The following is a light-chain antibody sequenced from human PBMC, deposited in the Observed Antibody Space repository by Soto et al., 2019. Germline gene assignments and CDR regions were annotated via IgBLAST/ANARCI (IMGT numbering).Light chain of an antibody. J-gene: IGLJ2*01. CDR1: SSDIGGSNY. CDR3: CSFGGSSTR. Sequence: QSALTQPASVSGSPGQSITISCTGTSSDIGGSNYVSWYQQHPGEVPRLIIYDVSYRPSGISNLFSGSKSGNTASLTISRLQAEDDADYFCCSFGGSSTRFGGGTKLTVL. V-gene: IGLV2-14*01. CDR2: DVS.